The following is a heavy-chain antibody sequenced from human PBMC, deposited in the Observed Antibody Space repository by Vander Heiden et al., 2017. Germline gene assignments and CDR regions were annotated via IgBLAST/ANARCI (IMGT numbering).Heavy chain of an antibody. J-gene: IGHJ4*02. CDR1: GYSFTSYW. V-gene: IGHV5-51*01. CDR2: IHPGDSNT. D-gene: IGHD1-26*01. Sequence: EVQLVPSGAEVKKPGESLMISCKGSGYSFTSYWIAWVRQMHGKGLEWMGFIHPGDSNTRYSPSFQGQVTMSTDKSISTAYLQWSSLEASDTAMYYCARHIYLDGNYYFDYWGQGNLVTVSS. CDR3: ARHIYLDGNYYFDY.